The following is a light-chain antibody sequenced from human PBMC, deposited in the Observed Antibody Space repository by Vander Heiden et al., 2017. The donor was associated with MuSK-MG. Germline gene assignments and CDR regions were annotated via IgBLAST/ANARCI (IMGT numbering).Light chain of an antibody. V-gene: IGKV4-1*01. Sequence: DIVMTQYPDPLAVPLCERATINCNSSQSVLYSSNNKNYLAWYQQKPGQPPKLLIYWASTRESGVPDRFSGSGSGTDFTLTISSLQAEDVAVYYCQQYDSTPLTFGGGTKVEIK. CDR2: WAS. CDR1: QSVLYSSNNKNY. J-gene: IGKJ4*01. CDR3: QQYDSTPLT.